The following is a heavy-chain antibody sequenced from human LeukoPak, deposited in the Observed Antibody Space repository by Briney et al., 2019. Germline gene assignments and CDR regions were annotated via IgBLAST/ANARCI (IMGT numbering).Heavy chain of an antibody. CDR3: ARVLGSGTYGLDV. D-gene: IGHD3-10*01. Sequence: GGSLRLSCAASGFTFSSYDMHWVRPALAKGVEWVSSIGTAGDTYYSGSVKGRFTISRENAKNSLYLQMNSLRAGDTAVYYCARVLGSGTYGLDVWGQGTTVTVSS. CDR1: GFTFSSYD. J-gene: IGHJ6*02. V-gene: IGHV3-13*04. CDR2: IGTAGDT.